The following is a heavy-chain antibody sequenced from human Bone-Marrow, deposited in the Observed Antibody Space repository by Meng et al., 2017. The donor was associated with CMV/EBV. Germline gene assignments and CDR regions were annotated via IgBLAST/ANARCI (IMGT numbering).Heavy chain of an antibody. CDR3: AKDAKYYDFWSGYYAGVPPQSDYYGMDA. CDR1: GFTFSSYW. V-gene: IGHV3-7*01. CDR2: IKQDGSEK. J-gene: IGHJ6*02. D-gene: IGHD3-3*01. Sequence: GESLKISCAASGFTFSSYWMSWVRQAPGKGLEWVANIKQDGSEKYYVDPVKGRFTISRDKAKNLLYLEMNSLRAEDTAVYYCAKDAKYYDFWSGYYAGVPPQSDYYGMDAWGQGATVTVSS.